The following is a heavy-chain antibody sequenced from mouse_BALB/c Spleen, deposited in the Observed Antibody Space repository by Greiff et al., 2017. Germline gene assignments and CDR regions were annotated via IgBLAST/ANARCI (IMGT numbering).Heavy chain of an antibody. Sequence: VQLQQSGAELARPGASVKMSCKASGYTFTSYTMHWVKQRPGQGLEWIGYINPSSGYTNYNQKFKDKATLTADKSSSTAYMQLSSLTSEDSAVYYCARGEVRDAMDYWGQGTSVTVSS. D-gene: IGHD2-14*01. CDR3: ARGEVRDAMDY. CDR1: GYTFTSYT. CDR2: INPSSGYT. J-gene: IGHJ4*01. V-gene: IGHV1-4*01.